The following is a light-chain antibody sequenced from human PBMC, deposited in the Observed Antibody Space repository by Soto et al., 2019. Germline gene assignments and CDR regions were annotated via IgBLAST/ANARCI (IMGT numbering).Light chain of an antibody. CDR2: GVS. CDR1: QSVRSSH. J-gene: IGKJ4*01. Sequence: EIVLTQSPGTLSLSPGERAILSCRASQSVRSSHLAWYQQKPGQAPRLLIYGVSSRATGIPDRFSGSGSGTDFTLTISRLEPEDFAVYYCQQYGSTPLTFGGGTKVAIK. CDR3: QQYGSTPLT. V-gene: IGKV3-20*01.